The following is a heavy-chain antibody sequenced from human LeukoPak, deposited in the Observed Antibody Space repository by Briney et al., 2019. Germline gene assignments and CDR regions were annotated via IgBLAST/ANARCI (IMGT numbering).Heavy chain of an antibody. CDR3: VREGITKAFDL. J-gene: IGHJ4*02. Sequence: SETLSLTCTVSGGSISSGGYYWSWIRQHPGKGLEWIGYIYYSGSTYYNLSLKSRVTISVDTSKNQFSLKLSSVTAADTAMYYCVREGITKAFDLWGQGALVTVSS. CDR1: GGSISSGGYY. CDR2: IYYSGST. D-gene: IGHD1-14*01. V-gene: IGHV4-31*03.